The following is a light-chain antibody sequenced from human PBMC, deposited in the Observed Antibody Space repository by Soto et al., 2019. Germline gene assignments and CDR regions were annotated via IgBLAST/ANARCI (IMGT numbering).Light chain of an antibody. V-gene: IGKV1-12*01. CDR2: SAS. CDR1: QGIGVR. Sequence: IKMAQSPSSLSASIGDRVTITCRARQGIGVRLAWFQQKPGKAPQYLIQSASILQSGVPSRFSGSGSGTEFILTINSLQPEDVAIYYCLQVNVFPRTFGQGTKVDIK. J-gene: IGKJ1*01. CDR3: LQVNVFPRT.